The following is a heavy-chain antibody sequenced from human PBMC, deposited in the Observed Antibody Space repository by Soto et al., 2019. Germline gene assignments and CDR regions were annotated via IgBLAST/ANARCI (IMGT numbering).Heavy chain of an antibody. CDR2: ISYDGSNK. CDR1: GFTCSSYG. V-gene: IGHV3-30*18. CDR3: AKVYPPGYSRSWHQGDFQH. J-gene: IGHJ1*01. D-gene: IGHD6-13*01. Sequence: QVQLVESGGGVVQPGRSMRLSCAASGFTCSSYGMHYVRQAPGEGLEWVSVISYDGSNKYYADSVKGRFNISSDNSKNTLYQQMSSLRAEATVVYYRAKVYPPGYSRSWHQGDFQHWGQGTLVTVSS.